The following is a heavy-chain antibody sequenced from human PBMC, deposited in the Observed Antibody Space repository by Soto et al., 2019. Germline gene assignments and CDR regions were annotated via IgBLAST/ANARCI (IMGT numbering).Heavy chain of an antibody. CDR1: GFTFSSYG. V-gene: IGHV3-30*18. D-gene: IGHD6-19*01. CDR2: ISYDGSNK. J-gene: IGHJ4*02. CDR3: AKAEQWLEYYFDY. Sequence: GGSLRLSCAASGFTFSSYGMHWVRQAPGKGLEWVAVISYDGSNKYYADSVKGRFTISRDNSKDTLYLQMNSLRAEDTALYYCAKAEQWLEYYFDYWGQGTLVTVSS.